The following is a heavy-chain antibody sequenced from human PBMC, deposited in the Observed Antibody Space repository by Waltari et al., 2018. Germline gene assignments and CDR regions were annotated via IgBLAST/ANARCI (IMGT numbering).Heavy chain of an antibody. CDR2: ISNDGHNT. V-gene: IGHV3-30*18. Sequence: QLQLVGLGGGWVHLGGSRDSPCGPLGSASGSLGMPVARRVPGKGLEWVAVISNDGHNTYYADFVKGRFTIARDNSKNTVFVQMNSLRVEDTAVYYCAKFFLEWVYMGPPDYWGQGTLVTVSS. CDR3: AKFFLEWVYMGPPDY. D-gene: IGHD3-3*01. J-gene: IGHJ4*02. CDR1: GSASGSLG.